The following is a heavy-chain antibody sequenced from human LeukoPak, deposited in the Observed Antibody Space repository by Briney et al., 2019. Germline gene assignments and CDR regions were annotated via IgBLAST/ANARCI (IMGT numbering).Heavy chain of an antibody. D-gene: IGHD1-26*01. CDR1: EFTFGNYW. J-gene: IGHJ4*02. CDR3: ARDKVSGATLLDY. V-gene: IGHV3-7*01. CDR2: IRQDGNEF. Sequence: GGSLRLSCAASEFTFGNYWMSWVRQVPGKGPEWVANIRQDGNEFYYVDSVKGRFTISRDNARNSPYLQMNSLRVEDTAVYYCARDKVSGATLLDYWGQGTLVTVSS.